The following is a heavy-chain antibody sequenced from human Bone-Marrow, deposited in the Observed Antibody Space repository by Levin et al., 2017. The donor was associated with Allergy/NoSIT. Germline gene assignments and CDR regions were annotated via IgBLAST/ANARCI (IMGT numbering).Heavy chain of an antibody. CDR3: AKDDGTAYYSFDS. V-gene: IGHV3-23*01. CDR1: GFTFSTFA. D-gene: IGHD1-26*01. CDR2: ISYSGDYT. Sequence: QAGGSLRLSCAASGFTFSTFAMNWVRQAPGQGLEWVSSISYSGDYTFYADSVRGRFTISRDNSEHTVYLQMNSLRAEDTALCYCAKDDGTAYYSFDSWGQGTLVTVS. J-gene: IGHJ4*02.